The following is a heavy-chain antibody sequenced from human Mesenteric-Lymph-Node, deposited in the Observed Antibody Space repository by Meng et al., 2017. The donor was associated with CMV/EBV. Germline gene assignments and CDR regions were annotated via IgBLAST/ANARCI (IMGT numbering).Heavy chain of an antibody. CDR1: GGSISSSWHY. V-gene: IGHV4-39*02. CDR3: ARDTLTYSYGPGWIDP. J-gene: IGHJ5*02. D-gene: IGHD3-10*01. CDR2: IFYSGSA. Sequence: QRQLQGSAPRLVTPSGTLSLKCTVSGGSISSSWHYWGWIRQPPGKGLEWIGSIFYSGSAHYNPALESRVTISIDKSKNEFFLNLGSVAAADTAMYFCARDTLTYSYGPGWIDPWGQGTLVTVSS.